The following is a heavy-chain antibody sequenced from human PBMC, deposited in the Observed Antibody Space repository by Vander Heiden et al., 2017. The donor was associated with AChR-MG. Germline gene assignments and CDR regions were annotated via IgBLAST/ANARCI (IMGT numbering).Heavy chain of an antibody. Sequence: EAQLMESGGGLVQPGGSLRLPCPTSRLTQRTYPMSWVHQAPGKWLEWLSTISGISAPTTYADPVKGRFTISRDNSQRPLYLQLGSMRVDHTAIYYCAKGRTTSSSGEGDCVQGTLIAVSS. CDR3: AKGRTTSSSGEGD. D-gene: IGHD3-10*01. CDR2: ISGISAPT. V-gene: IGHV3-23*01. J-gene: IGHJ1*01. CDR1: RLTQRTYP.